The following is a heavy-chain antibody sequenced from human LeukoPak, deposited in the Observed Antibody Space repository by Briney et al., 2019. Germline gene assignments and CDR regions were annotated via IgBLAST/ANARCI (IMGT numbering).Heavy chain of an antibody. D-gene: IGHD3-22*01. CDR1: GFTFSSYA. J-gene: IGHJ4*02. Sequence: GGSLRLSCAASGFTFSSYAMSWVRQAPGKGLEWVSGISGSGDNTYYADSVKGRFTISRDNSKNTLYVQVNSLGTEDTAAYHCAKGSYYDSSGSFYFDYWGQGTLVTVSS. CDR2: ISGSGDNT. V-gene: IGHV3-23*01. CDR3: AKGSYYDSSGSFYFDY.